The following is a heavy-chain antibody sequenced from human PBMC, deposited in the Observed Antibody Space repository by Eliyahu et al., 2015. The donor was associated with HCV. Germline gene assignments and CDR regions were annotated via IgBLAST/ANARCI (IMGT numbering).Heavy chain of an antibody. Sequence: EVQLVESGGGLVQQGRSLRLSCTASGFTFGDYXMSXVRXAPGKGLEWVGXIGSKAYGGTTEYAASVKGRFTISRDDSKSIAYLQMNSLKTEDTAVYYCTRGGEYCSGGSCYGPAEYFQHWGQGTLVTVSS. V-gene: IGHV3-49*04. CDR3: TRGGEYCSGGSCYGPAEYFQH. CDR2: IGSKAYGGTT. J-gene: IGHJ1*01. CDR1: GFTFGDYX. D-gene: IGHD2-15*01.